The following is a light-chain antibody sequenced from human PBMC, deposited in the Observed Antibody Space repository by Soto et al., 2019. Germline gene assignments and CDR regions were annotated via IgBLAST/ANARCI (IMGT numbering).Light chain of an antibody. Sequence: QSALTQPASVSGSPRQSITISCTGTSSDVGGYDYVSWFQHHPGKAPKLIIYDVNNRPSGVSNRFSGSKSGNTASLTISGLQAEDEADYYCSSYTTTTVLFGGGTKLTVL. CDR1: SSDVGGYDY. J-gene: IGLJ3*02. V-gene: IGLV2-14*03. CDR3: SSYTTTTVL. CDR2: DVN.